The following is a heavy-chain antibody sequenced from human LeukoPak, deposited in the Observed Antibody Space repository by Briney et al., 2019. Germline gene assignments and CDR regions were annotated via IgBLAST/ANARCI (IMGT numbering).Heavy chain of an antibody. V-gene: IGHV1-46*01. Sequence: ASVKVSCKASGYTFTSYYMHWVRQAPGQRLEWMGIINPSGGSTSYAQKFQGRVTMTRDMSTSTVYMELSSLRSEDTAVYYCARDRSREIAARPSALGYWGQGTLVTVSS. D-gene: IGHD6-6*01. CDR1: GYTFTSYY. J-gene: IGHJ4*02. CDR2: INPSGGST. CDR3: ARDRSREIAARPSALGY.